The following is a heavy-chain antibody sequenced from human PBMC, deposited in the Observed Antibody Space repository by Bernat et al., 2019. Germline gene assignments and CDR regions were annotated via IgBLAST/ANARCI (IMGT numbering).Heavy chain of an antibody. CDR3: ARHREQWLVRPLSFDY. CDR1: GGSISSSSYY. Sequence: QLQLQESGPGLVKPSETLSLTCTVSGGSISSSSYYWGWIRQPPGKGLEWIESIYYSGSTYYNPSLKSRVTISVDTSKNQFSLKLSSVTAADTAVYYCARHREQWLVRPLSFDYWGQGTLVTVSS. D-gene: IGHD6-19*01. V-gene: IGHV4-39*01. CDR2: IYYSGST. J-gene: IGHJ4*02.